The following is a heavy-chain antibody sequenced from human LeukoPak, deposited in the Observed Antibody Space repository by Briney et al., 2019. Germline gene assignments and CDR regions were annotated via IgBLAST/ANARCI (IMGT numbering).Heavy chain of an antibody. CDR3: AKSVTADP. D-gene: IGHD2-21*02. V-gene: IGHV3-23*01. CDR1: GFTFSTYA. Sequence: GGSLRLSCAASGFTFSTYALSWVRQAPGKGLEWVSAISPGGDCTYYADSVTGRFAISRDNSKNTLYFQMNSLRAEDTAVYYCAKSVTADPWGQGTLVTVSS. J-gene: IGHJ5*02. CDR2: ISPGGDCT.